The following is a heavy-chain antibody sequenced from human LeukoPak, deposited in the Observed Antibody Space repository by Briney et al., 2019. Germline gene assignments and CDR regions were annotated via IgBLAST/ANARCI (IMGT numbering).Heavy chain of an antibody. CDR3: VGLRSAQTFEI. CDR1: GATLSSYT. J-gene: IGHJ3*02. Sequence: GSSVKVSCKTSGATLSSYTMNWVRQAPGQGLEWLGDIIPTIGLTSSAQKFQGRVTVTTDESTSTAYVEVSSLTSEDTAVYYCVGLRSAQTFEIWGQGTLITVSS. V-gene: IGHV1-69*16. CDR2: IIPTIGLT. D-gene: IGHD2-15*01.